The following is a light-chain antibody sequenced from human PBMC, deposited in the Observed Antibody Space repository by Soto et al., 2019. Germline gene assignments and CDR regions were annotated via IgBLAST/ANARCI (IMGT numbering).Light chain of an antibody. CDR2: GAS. CDR3: QQYNNSPPELT. Sequence: EIVMTQSPATLSVSPGERATLSCRASQSVRIDLAWYQQKPGQAPRLLIYGASSRATGLPARFSGSGSGTDFTLTISSLQSEDFAVYYCQQYNNSPPELTFGGGTKVEIK. CDR1: QSVRID. J-gene: IGKJ4*01. V-gene: IGKV3-15*01.